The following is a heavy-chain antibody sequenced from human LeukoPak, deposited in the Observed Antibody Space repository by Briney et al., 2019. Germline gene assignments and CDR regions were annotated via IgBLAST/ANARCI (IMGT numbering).Heavy chain of an antibody. V-gene: IGHV1-69*06. D-gene: IGHD2-2*01. CDR2: IIPIFGTA. CDR1: GGTFSSYA. Sequence: LVKVSCKASGGTFSSYAISWVRQAPGQGLEWMGGIIPIFGTANYAQKFQGRVTITADKSTSTAYMELSSLRSEDTAVYYCARHDCSSTSCRIDYWGQGTLVTVSS. J-gene: IGHJ4*02. CDR3: ARHDCSSTSCRIDY.